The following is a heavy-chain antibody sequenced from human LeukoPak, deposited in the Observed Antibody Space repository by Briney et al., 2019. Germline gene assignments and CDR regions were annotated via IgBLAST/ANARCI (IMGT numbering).Heavy chain of an antibody. J-gene: IGHJ3*02. Sequence: PGGSLRLSCAASGFTFSSYAMHWVRQAPGKGLEWVAVISYDGSNKYYADSVKGRFTISRDNSKNTLYLQMNSLGAEDTAVYYCARGVVPIWGSAFDIWGQGTMVTVSS. D-gene: IGHD2-15*01. CDR3: ARGVVPIWGSAFDI. CDR1: GFTFSSYA. V-gene: IGHV3-30-3*01. CDR2: ISYDGSNK.